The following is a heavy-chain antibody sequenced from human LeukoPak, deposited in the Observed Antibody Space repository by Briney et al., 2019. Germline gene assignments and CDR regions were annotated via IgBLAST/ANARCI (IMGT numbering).Heavy chain of an antibody. CDR1: GGTFNSYA. J-gene: IGHJ4*02. D-gene: IGHD3-16*01. CDR2: IIPIFGTT. CDR3: ARDNDSRDPPHFDY. Sequence: GSSVKVSCKASGGTFNSYAISWVRQAPGQALEWMGGIIPIFGTTNYARKFRGRVTLTADKSTRTAYMELSSLRSEDRAVYYCARDNDSRDPPHFDYCGQGTLVTVSS. V-gene: IGHV1-69*06.